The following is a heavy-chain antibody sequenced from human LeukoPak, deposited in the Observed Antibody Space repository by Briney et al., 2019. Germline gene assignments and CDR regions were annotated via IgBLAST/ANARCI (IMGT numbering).Heavy chain of an antibody. Sequence: GGSLRLSCAASAFTCSSYWRHWLRQAPGKGLVWVSRTNSDGRSTTYADSGRGRFTISRDNAKNTLYLQMNSLRAEDTAMYYCARGSDCSGGSCYSYWYFDLWGRGTLVTVSS. D-gene: IGHD2-15*01. J-gene: IGHJ2*01. CDR3: ARGSDCSGGSCYSYWYFDL. V-gene: IGHV3-74*01. CDR1: AFTCSSYW. CDR2: TNSDGRST.